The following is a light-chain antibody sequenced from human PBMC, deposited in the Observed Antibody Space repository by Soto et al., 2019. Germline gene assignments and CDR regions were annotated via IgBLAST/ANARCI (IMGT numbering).Light chain of an antibody. CDR2: AAS. CDR3: QQSYSTPRLT. J-gene: IGKJ4*01. V-gene: IGKV1-39*01. CDR1: QSISSY. Sequence: DIQRTQSPSSLSSSVGDRVTITCRASQSISSYLNWYQQKPGKAPKLLIYAASSLQSGVPSRFSGSGSGTDLTLTISSLQTEDFANYYCQQSYSTPRLTFGGGTKVYIK.